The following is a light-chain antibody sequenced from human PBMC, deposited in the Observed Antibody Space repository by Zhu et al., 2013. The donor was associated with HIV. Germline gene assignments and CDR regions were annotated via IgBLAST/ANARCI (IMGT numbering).Light chain of an antibody. V-gene: IGKV4-1*01. Sequence: DIVMTQSPDSLAVSLGERTTINCKSSQSVLHRPSNKNYLAWYQQRPGQPPRLLLSWASTRESGVPDRFSGSGSGTDFTLTITSLQAEDVAVYYCQQYFDAPWAFGQGTKVEV. J-gene: IGKJ1*01. CDR3: QQYFDAPWA. CDR1: QSVLHRPSNKNY. CDR2: WAS.